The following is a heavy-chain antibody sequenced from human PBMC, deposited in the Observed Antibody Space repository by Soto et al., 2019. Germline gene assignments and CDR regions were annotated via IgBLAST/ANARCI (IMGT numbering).Heavy chain of an antibody. V-gene: IGHV3-23*01. J-gene: IGHJ4*01. CDR2: ISGSGVST. CDR1: GFTFSSYA. CDR3: ARWRVQYESYGYF. D-gene: IGHD5-18*01. Sequence: GGSLRLSCAASGFTFSSYAMSWVRQAPGRGLEWVSAISGSGVSTYYADSVKGRFTISRDNSKNTLYLQMNSLRAEDTAVYYCARWRVQYESYGYFWGHGTLVTVSS.